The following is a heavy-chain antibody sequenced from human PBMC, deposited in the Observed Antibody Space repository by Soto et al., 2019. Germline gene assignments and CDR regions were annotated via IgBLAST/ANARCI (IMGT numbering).Heavy chain of an antibody. CDR1: GFTFNTYS. J-gene: IGHJ4*02. Sequence: QVQLEESGGGVVQPGRSLRLSCEASGFTFNTYSMHWVRQPPRKGLEWLAAIWYDGTQKYYADSVKGRFIISRDNSKKTLYLEMNSLRAEDTAVYYCVRAGGTTVTGLWHFDSWGQGTLVTVSS. D-gene: IGHD4-17*01. CDR2: IWYDGTQK. CDR3: VRAGGTTVTGLWHFDS. V-gene: IGHV3-33*01.